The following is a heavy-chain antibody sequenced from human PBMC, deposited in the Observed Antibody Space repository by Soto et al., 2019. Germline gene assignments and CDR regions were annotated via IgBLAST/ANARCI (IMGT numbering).Heavy chain of an antibody. J-gene: IGHJ5*01. D-gene: IGHD2-15*01. Sequence: SETLSLTCSVSGDSISTVDYFWAWIRQPPGQALEYIGYIYNSTTTYYNPSFESRFAISLDTSKSQFSLTVTSVTAADTAVYFCARGRYCLTGRCFPNWFDSWGQGALVTVSS. CDR1: GDSISTVDYF. V-gene: IGHV4-30-4*01. CDR3: ARGRYCLTGRCFPNWFDS. CDR2: IYNSTTT.